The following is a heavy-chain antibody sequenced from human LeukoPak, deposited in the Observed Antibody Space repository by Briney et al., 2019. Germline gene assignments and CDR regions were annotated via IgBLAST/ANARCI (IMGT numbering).Heavy chain of an antibody. V-gene: IGHV3-48*02. D-gene: IGHD3-9*01. CDR3: AGEILSGYSDY. CDR1: GFIFSNYN. J-gene: IGHJ4*02. CDR2: ISSSSSTI. Sequence: PGGSLRLSCAASGFIFSNYNMNWVRQAPGKGLEWVSHISSSSSTIYYADSVKGRFTISRDNAKNSLYLQMNNLRDEDTAVYYCAGEILSGYSDYWGQGTLVTVSS.